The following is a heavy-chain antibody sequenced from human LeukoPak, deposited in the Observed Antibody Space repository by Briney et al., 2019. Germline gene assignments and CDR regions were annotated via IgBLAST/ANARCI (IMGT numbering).Heavy chain of an antibody. CDR1: GGSISSGGYS. V-gene: IGHV4-30-2*01. CDR3: ARDGNYYDSSGYYRAFDY. Sequence: SQTLSLTCAVSGGSISSGGYSWSWIRQPPGKGLEWIGYIYHSGSTYYNPSLKSRVTISVDRSKNQFSLKLSSVTAADTAVYYCARDGNYYDSSGYYRAFDYWGQGTLVTVSS. J-gene: IGHJ4*02. D-gene: IGHD3-22*01. CDR2: IYHSGST.